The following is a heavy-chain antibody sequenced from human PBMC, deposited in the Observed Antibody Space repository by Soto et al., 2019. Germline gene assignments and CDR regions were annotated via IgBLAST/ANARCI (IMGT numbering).Heavy chain of an antibody. CDR3: ARRDCSSNSCYEDYYYYYYMDV. CDR1: GFTFSSYW. V-gene: IGHV3-7*01. J-gene: IGHJ6*03. D-gene: IGHD2-2*01. Sequence: PGGSLRLSCAASGFTFSSYWMSWVRQAPGKGLEWVANIKQDGSEKYYVDSVKGRFTISRDNAKNSLYLQMNSLRAEDTAVYYCARRDCSSNSCYEDYYYYYYMDVWGKGATVNVSS. CDR2: IKQDGSEK.